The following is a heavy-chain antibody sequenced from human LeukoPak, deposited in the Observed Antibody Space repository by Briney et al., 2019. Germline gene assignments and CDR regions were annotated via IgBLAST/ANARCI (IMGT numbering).Heavy chain of an antibody. Sequence: GGSLRLSCAASGFTFSTYWMHWVRQAPGKGLVWVSRIHSDGRSTSYADSVNGRFTISRDNAKNTLYLQMNSLRAEDTAVYYCARDSSYDFWSGYPTYFDYWGQGTLVTVSS. D-gene: IGHD3-3*01. J-gene: IGHJ4*02. CDR2: IHSDGRST. CDR1: GFTFSTYW. V-gene: IGHV3-74*01. CDR3: ARDSSYDFWSGYPTYFDY.